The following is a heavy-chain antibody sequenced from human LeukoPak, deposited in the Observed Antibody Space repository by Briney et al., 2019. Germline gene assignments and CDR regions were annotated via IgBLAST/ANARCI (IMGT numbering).Heavy chain of an antibody. CDR2: ISGSGGST. CDR3: AKVRRDGYTNLPLYFQH. D-gene: IGHD5-24*01. Sequence: GSLRLSCAASGFTFSSYSMNWVRQAPGKGLEWVSAISGSGGSTYYADSVKGRFTISRDNSKNTLYLQMNSLRAEDTAVYYCAKVRRDGYTNLPLYFQHWGQGTLVTVSS. V-gene: IGHV3-23*01. CDR1: GFTFSSYS. J-gene: IGHJ1*01.